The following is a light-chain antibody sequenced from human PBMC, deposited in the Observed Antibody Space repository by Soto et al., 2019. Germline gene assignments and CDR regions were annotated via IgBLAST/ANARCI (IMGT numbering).Light chain of an antibody. J-gene: IGKJ1*01. CDR1: QSVSSN. CDR2: GAS. V-gene: IGKV3-20*01. CDR3: QQYGSSSWT. Sequence: EIVMTQSPVTLSVSPGERATLSCRASQSVSSNLAWYRQRPGQAPRLLIYGASSRATGIPDRFSGSGSGTEFTLTISRLEPEDFAVYYCQQYGSSSWTFGQGTKVDIK.